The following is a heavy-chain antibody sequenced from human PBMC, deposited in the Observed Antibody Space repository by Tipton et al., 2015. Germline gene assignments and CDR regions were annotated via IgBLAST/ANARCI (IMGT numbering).Heavy chain of an antibody. V-gene: IGHV1-2*02. CDR2: INPDSGGT. Sequence: QSGPEVKKPGASVRVSCKASGYTFTDHYLRWVRQAPGQGLEWMGWINPDSGGTYFAQNFQGRVTLTRDTSINTVYMELSSLRSDDTAVFYCARAYERHYFDSWGQGTLVTVSS. CDR3: ARAYERHYFDS. D-gene: IGHD5-12*01. J-gene: IGHJ4*02. CDR1: GYTFTDHY.